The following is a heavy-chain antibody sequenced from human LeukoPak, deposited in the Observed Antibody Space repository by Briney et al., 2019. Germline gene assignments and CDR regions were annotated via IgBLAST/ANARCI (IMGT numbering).Heavy chain of an antibody. CDR1: GDSVSSSNYY. V-gene: IGHV4-39*01. CDR3: ARRDCTSTTCYAGSYYFDY. CDR2: IHYSGIT. D-gene: IGHD2-2*01. Sequence: SSETLSLTCTVSGDSVSSSNYYWGWIRQPPGKGLEWIATIHYSGITYYNTSLKSRGTISVDTSKNQFSLKLTSVTAADTAVYYCARRDCTSTTCYAGSYYFDYWGQGTLVTVSS. J-gene: IGHJ4*02.